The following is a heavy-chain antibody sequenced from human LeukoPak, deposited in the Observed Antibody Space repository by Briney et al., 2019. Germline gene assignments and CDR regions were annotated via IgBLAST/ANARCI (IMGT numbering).Heavy chain of an antibody. J-gene: IGHJ4*02. CDR1: GGSISSYY. D-gene: IGHD6-19*01. CDR3: ARVRRSAVAGLWLDY. CDR2: IYYSGST. Sequence: KPSETLSLTCTVSGGSISSYYWSWIRQPPGKGLEWIGYIYYSGSTNYSPSLKSRVTISVDTSKNQFSLKLSSVTAADTAVYYCARVRRSAVAGLWLDYWGQGTLVTASS. V-gene: IGHV4-59*01.